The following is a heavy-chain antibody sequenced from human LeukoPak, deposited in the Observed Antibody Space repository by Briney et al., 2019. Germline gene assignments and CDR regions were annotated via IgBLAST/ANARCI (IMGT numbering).Heavy chain of an antibody. J-gene: IGHJ5*02. Sequence: ASVKVSFKASGYTFTSYGISWVRQAPGQGLEWMGWISAYNGNTNYAQKLQGRVTMTTDTSTSTAYMELRSLRSDDTAVYYCAREYYDYVWGSYLRWFDPWGQGTLVTVSS. CDR2: ISAYNGNT. CDR1: GYTFTSYG. D-gene: IGHD3-16*01. CDR3: AREYYDYVWGSYLRWFDP. V-gene: IGHV1-18*01.